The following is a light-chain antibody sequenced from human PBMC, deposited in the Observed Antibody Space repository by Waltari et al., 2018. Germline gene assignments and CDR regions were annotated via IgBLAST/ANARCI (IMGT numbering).Light chain of an antibody. Sequence: QSVLTQPPSASGAPGQRVTISCSGSYSNIGSNYVYWYQQLPGTAPKLLIFNNNHRPSGVPDRFSVSKSGPSASLAISGLRSEDEADYYGAAWDDNLRGVFGGGTRLAVL. CDR2: NNN. J-gene: IGLJ2*01. CDR1: YSNIGSNY. CDR3: AAWDDNLRGV. V-gene: IGLV1-47*01.